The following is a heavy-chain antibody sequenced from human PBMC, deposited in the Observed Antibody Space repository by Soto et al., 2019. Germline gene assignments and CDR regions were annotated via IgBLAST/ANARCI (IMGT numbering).Heavy chain of an antibody. CDR1: GGTFSSYA. CDR3: ARSPKDIVATAQFDY. V-gene: IGHV1-69*13. D-gene: IGHD5-12*01. CDR2: IIPIFGTA. J-gene: IGHJ4*02. Sequence: SVKVSCKASGGTFSSYAISWVRQAPGQGLEWMGGIIPIFGTANYAQKFQGRVTITADESTSTAYMELSSLRSEDTAVYYCARSPKDIVATAQFDYWGQGTLVTGSS.